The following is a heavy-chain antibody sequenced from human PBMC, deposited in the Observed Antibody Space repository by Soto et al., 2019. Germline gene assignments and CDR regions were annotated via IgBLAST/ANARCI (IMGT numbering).Heavy chain of an antibody. V-gene: IGHV4-59*01. CDR2: IYYSGST. J-gene: IGHJ4*02. CDR3: AGGPMGGRSTICYRNYFDY. Sequence: QVQLQESGPGLVKPSETLSLTCTVSGGSISSYYWSWIRKPPGTGQGLDGYIYYSGSTNDNPSLKSRFTISVATSKKQFSLQRRSVTAADMAVYYCAGGPMGGRSTICYRNYFDYWGQGTLVTVSS. CDR1: GGSISSYY. D-gene: IGHD2-2*02.